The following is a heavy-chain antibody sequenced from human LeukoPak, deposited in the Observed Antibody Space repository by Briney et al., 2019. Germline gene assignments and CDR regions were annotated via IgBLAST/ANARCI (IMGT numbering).Heavy chain of an antibody. CDR2: TSSSDSGK. D-gene: IGHD4-17*01. Sequence: GGSLRLSCVVSGFTLSSYAMSWVRQAPGKGLEWVAATSSSDSGKYHADSVRGRFTTSRDNSKNTVYLQMNSLRAEDTAVYYCAKEWGVDYGLRYWGQGTLVTVSS. CDR1: GFTLSSYA. J-gene: IGHJ4*02. CDR3: AKEWGVDYGLRY. V-gene: IGHV3-23*01.